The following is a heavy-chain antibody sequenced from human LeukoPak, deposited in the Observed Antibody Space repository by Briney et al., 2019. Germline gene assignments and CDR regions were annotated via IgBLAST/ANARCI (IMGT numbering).Heavy chain of an antibody. Sequence: GGSLRLSCAASGFTFSRFWMNWVRQAPGKGLEWVANIKQDGSDKQYVDSVKRRFTISRDNAKNSLFLQMNSLRAEDKAVYYCARDSSTYYFDSRAFDIWGQGTPVTVSS. CDR2: IKQDGSDK. J-gene: IGHJ3*02. CDR1: GFTFSRFW. D-gene: IGHD3-22*01. CDR3: ARDSSTYYFDSRAFDI. V-gene: IGHV3-7*04.